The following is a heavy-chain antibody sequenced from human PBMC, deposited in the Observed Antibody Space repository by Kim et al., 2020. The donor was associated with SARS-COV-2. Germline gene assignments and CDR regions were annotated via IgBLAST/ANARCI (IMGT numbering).Heavy chain of an antibody. CDR3: ARGGSAY. Sequence: GGSLRLSCAASGFTLSNHNMHWVRQVPGKGLLWVSRITRDGMGTTYADSVKVRFTISRDNSKNTLYLQMNTLGAADTAVSYFARGGSAYWGQCTLVTVSS. V-gene: IGHV3-74*01. CDR2: ITRDGMGT. D-gene: IGHD3-16*01. J-gene: IGHJ4*02. CDR1: GFTLSNHN.